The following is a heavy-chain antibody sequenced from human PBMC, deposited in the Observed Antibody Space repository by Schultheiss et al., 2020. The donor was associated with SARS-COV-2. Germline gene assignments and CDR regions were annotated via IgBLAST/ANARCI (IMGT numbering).Heavy chain of an antibody. V-gene: IGHV1-18*01. Sequence: ASVKVSCKASGYTFTSYGISWVRQAPGQGLEWMGWISAYNGNTNYAQKLQGRVSLTTDTYTSTAYMELWSLRSDDTAVYYCARDKEASSSWYYFDYWGQGTLVTVSS. CDR2: ISAYNGNT. J-gene: IGHJ4*02. CDR1: GYTFTSYG. D-gene: IGHD6-13*01. CDR3: ARDKEASSSWYYFDY.